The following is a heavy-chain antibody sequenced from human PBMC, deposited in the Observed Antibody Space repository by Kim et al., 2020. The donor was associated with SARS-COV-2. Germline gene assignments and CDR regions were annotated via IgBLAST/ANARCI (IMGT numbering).Heavy chain of an antibody. Sequence: GRFTISRDNSKNTLYLQMNSLRAEDTAVYYCARDQGHCSSTSCYLQRFDYWGQGTLVTVSS. CDR3: ARDQGHCSSTSCYLQRFDY. J-gene: IGHJ4*02. D-gene: IGHD2-2*01. V-gene: IGHV3-30*01.